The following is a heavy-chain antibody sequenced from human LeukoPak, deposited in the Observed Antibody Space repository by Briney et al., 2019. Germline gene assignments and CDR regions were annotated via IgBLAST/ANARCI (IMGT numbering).Heavy chain of an antibody. V-gene: IGHV4-39*01. J-gene: IGHJ5*02. CDR2: IYYSGST. CDR3: ASLADPVFGWFDP. Sequence: SETLSLTCTVSGGSISSSSYYWGWIRQPPGKGLEWIGSIYYSGSTYYNPSLKSRVTISVDTSKNQFSLKLSSVTAADTAVYYCASLADPVFGWFDPWGQGTLVTVSS. D-gene: IGHD2-15*01. CDR1: GGSISSSSYY.